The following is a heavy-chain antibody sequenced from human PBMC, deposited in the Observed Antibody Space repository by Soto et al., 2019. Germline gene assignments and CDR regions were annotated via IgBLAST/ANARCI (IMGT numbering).Heavy chain of an antibody. J-gene: IGHJ4*02. V-gene: IGHV3-23*01. D-gene: IGHD1-7*01. Sequence: GGSLRLSCAASGFTFSSYAMSWVRQAPGKGLEWVSAISGSGGSTYYADSVKGRFTISRDNSKNTLYLQMNSLRAEDTAVYYCAKDLGNWNYGYFDYWGQGALVTVST. CDR1: GFTFSSYA. CDR2: ISGSGGST. CDR3: AKDLGNWNYGYFDY.